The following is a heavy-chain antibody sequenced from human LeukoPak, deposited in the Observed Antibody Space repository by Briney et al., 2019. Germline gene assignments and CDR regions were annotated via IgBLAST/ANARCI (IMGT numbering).Heavy chain of an antibody. Sequence: PSETLSLTCTVSGGSISSYYWSWIRQPPGKGLEWIGYIYYSGSTNYNPSLKSRVTISVETSKNQFSLKLRSVTAADTAVYYCARDHGIAAAGYYYYYGMDVWGQGTTVTVSS. CDR2: IYYSGST. CDR3: ARDHGIAAAGYYYYYGMDV. CDR1: GGSISSYY. J-gene: IGHJ6*02. D-gene: IGHD6-13*01. V-gene: IGHV4-59*01.